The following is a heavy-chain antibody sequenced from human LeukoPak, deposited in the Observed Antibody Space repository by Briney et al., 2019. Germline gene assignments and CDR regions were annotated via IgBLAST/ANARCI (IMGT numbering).Heavy chain of an antibody. CDR1: GGTFSSYA. Sequence: SVKVSCKASGGTFSSYAISWVRQAPGQGLEWMGGIIPIFGTANYTQKFQGRVTITADESTSTAYMELSSLRSEDTAVYYCARDQEQQLVPDYYYYGMDVWGQGTTVTVSS. CDR2: IIPIFGTA. V-gene: IGHV1-69*01. CDR3: ARDQEQQLVPDYYYYGMDV. J-gene: IGHJ6*02. D-gene: IGHD6-13*01.